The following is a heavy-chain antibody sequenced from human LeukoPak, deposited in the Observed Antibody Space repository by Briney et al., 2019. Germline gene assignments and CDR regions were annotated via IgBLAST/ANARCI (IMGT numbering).Heavy chain of an antibody. D-gene: IGHD2-21*01. CDR2: INPNSGGT. CDR3: ASGRTYCGGDCLPSDAFDI. J-gene: IGHJ3*02. CDR1: GYTFTGYY. Sequence: ASVKVSCKASGYTFTGYYMHWVRQASGQGLEWMGWINPNSGGTNYAQKFQGRVTMTRDTSISTAYMELSRLRSDDTAVYYCASGRTYCGGDCLPSDAFDIWGQGTMVTVSS. V-gene: IGHV1-2*02.